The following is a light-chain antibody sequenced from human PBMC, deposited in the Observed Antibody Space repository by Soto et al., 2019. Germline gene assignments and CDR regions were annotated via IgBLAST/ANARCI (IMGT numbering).Light chain of an antibody. CDR2: RAS. CDR1: QYIASN. Sequence: EVVMTQSPATLSVSPGARATLSCRASQYIASNLAWYRQKPGQAPRLLIYRASTRATGIPARISGSGSGTEFTLTISSLQSEDFAVYYCQQYNNWNTFGQGTKLEIK. CDR3: QQYNNWNT. V-gene: IGKV3-15*01. J-gene: IGKJ2*01.